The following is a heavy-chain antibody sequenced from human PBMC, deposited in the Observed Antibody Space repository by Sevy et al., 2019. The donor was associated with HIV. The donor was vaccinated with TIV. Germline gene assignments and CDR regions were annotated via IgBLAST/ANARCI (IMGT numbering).Heavy chain of an antibody. J-gene: IGHJ4*02. CDR2: INHSGST. D-gene: IGHD3-22*01. Sequence: SETLSLTCAVYGGSFSDYSWSWIRQPPGKGLEWIGEINHSGSTNYNPSLKSRVTISVDTSKNQFSLKLSSVTAADTAVYYCARWRGTRITMIVVVVIGYFDYWGQGTLVTVSS. CDR1: GGSFSDYS. V-gene: IGHV4-34*01. CDR3: ARWRGTRITMIVVVVIGYFDY.